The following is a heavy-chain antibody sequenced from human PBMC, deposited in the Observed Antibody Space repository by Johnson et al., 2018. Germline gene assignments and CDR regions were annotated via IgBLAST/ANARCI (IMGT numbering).Heavy chain of an antibody. CDR3: ATDSGYWIPFDD. Sequence: VQLVESGGGVVQPGRSLRLSCAASGFIFSSYGMHWVRQAPGKGLEWVAVISYDGSNKYYADSVKGRFTISRDNSKNTVYLQMNSLGAEDTAVYYCATDSGYWIPFDDWGQGTLVTVSS. D-gene: IGHD3-22*01. CDR1: GFIFSSYG. V-gene: IGHV3-30*03. J-gene: IGHJ4*02. CDR2: ISYDGSNK.